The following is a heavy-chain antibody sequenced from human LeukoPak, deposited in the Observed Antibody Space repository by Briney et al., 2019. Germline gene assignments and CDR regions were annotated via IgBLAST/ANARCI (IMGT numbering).Heavy chain of an antibody. D-gene: IGHD6-13*01. CDR2: ISSSSSYI. CDR1: GFTFSTYG. Sequence: PGRSLRLSCAASGFTFSTYGMNWVRQAPGKGLEWVSSISSSSSYIYYADSVKGRFTISRDNAKNSLYLQMNSLRAEDTAVYYCARDRMAAAGTFDYWGQGTLVTVSS. J-gene: IGHJ4*02. CDR3: ARDRMAAAGTFDY. V-gene: IGHV3-21*01.